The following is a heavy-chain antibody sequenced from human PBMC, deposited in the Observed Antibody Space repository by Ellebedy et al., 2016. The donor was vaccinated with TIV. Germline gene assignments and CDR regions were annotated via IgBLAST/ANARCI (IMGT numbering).Heavy chain of an antibody. V-gene: IGHV4-39*01. CDR1: GGSISSSGYY. D-gene: IGHD3-10*01. CDR2: IYYSGST. CDR3: AAEYFFDRDTYYYPDDF. J-gene: IGHJ4*02. Sequence: GSLRLXXTVSGGSISSSGYYWGWIRQPPGKGLEWIGSIYYSGSTHYNPSLKSRVTISVDTSKNQFSLRLSSVTAADTAVYYCAAEYFFDRDTYYYPDDFWGPGTQVSVSS.